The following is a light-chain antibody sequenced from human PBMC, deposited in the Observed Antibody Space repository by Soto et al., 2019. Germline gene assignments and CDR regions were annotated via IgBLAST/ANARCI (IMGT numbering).Light chain of an antibody. CDR3: HLYGRALRT. CDR2: GAS. CDR1: QSVSSSY. V-gene: IGKV3-20*01. Sequence: EIVLTQSPGALSLSPGERATLSCRTSQSVSSSYLAWYQQKPGQAPRLLIYGASSRATGIPDRFTGSGSETDFTLSISRLEPEDSAVYYCHLYGRALRTFGQGTKVDIK. J-gene: IGKJ1*01.